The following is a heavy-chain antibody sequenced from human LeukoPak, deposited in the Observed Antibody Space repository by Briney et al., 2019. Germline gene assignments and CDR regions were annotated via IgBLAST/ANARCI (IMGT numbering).Heavy chain of an antibody. CDR3: ARDGPIVVVPAGYDY. Sequence: ASVNVSCKASGYTFTSYGISWVRQAPGQGLEWMGWISAYIGNTNYAQKLQGRVTMTTDTSTSTAYMELRSLRSDDTAVYYCARDGPIVVVPAGYDYWGQGTLVTVSS. J-gene: IGHJ4*02. CDR2: ISAYIGNT. D-gene: IGHD2-2*01. V-gene: IGHV1-18*01. CDR1: GYTFTSYG.